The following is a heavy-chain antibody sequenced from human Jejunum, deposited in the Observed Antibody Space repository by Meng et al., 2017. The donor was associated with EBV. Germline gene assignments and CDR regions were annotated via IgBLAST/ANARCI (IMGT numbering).Heavy chain of an antibody. CDR2: IWYDGSNE. CDR1: GFTLNNYG. V-gene: IGHV3-33*01. CDR3: ARAEVPAARQVGYFDC. J-gene: IGHJ4*02. D-gene: IGHD2-2*01. Sequence: QVQRVEAGGGVVQPGGSLRLSCAASGFTLNNYGMHWVRQAPGKGLEWVAVIWYDGSNENYADSVKGRFTISRDSSKNTLYLQMNSLRAEDTAMYYCARAEVPAARQVGYFDCRGQGTLVTVSS.